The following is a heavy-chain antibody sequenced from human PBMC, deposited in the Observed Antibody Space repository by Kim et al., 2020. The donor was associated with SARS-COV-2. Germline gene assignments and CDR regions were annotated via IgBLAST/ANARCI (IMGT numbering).Heavy chain of an antibody. D-gene: IGHD3-16*02. CDR3: ARAVNLYYYYMDV. V-gene: IGHV3-53*04. Sequence: SADAVKGRFPISKHNSKDPLYLQMNSLRAEDTAVYYCARAVNLYYYYMDVWGKGTTVTVSS. J-gene: IGHJ6*03.